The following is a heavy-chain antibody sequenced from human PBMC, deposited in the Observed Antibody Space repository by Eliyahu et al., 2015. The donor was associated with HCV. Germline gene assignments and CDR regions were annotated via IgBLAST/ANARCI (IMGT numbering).Heavy chain of an antibody. D-gene: IGHD6-19*01. CDR2: IYYSGGA. CDR1: GXSLPTYY. V-gene: IGHV4-59*01. Sequence: QVQLQESGPGLVKPSETLSLTCTVSGXSLPTYYWXWIRQPPGKGLEWIGYIYYSGGANYNPSLKSRVTMSVDTSKNQFSLKLSSVTAADTAVYYCASGGGGIAVAGTGGWFDPWGQGTLVTVSS. CDR3: ASGGGGIAVAGTGGWFDP. J-gene: IGHJ5*02.